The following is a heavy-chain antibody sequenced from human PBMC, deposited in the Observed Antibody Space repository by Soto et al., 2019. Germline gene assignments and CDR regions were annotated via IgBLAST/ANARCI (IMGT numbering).Heavy chain of an antibody. CDR1: GFTFSSYA. CDR3: ARENLRLRYYYYYGIDV. J-gene: IGHJ6*02. CDR2: ISYDGSNK. D-gene: IGHD3-16*01. Sequence: GESLKISCAASGFTFSSYAMHWVRQAPGKGLEWVAVISYDGSNKYYADSVKGRFTISRDNSKNTLYLQMNSLRAEDTAVYYCARENLRLRYYYYYGIDVWGQGTTVTVSS. V-gene: IGHV3-30-3*01.